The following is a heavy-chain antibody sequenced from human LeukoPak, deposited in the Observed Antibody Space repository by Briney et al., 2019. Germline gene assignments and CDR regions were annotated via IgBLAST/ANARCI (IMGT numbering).Heavy chain of an antibody. CDR1: GYTFTGYY. CDR2: INPNSGGT. D-gene: IGHD6-19*01. CDR3: ARVTINGWWLAPSFDY. Sequence: GASVKVSCKASGYTFTGYYMHWVRQAPGQGLEWMGWINPNSGGTNYAQKFQGRVTMTRDTSISTTYMELSRLRSADTAVYYCARVTINGWWLAPSFDYWGQGTLVTVSS. J-gene: IGHJ4*02. V-gene: IGHV1-2*02.